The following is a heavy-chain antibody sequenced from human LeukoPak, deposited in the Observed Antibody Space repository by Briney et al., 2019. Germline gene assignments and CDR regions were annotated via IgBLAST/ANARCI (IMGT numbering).Heavy chain of an antibody. D-gene: IGHD6-19*01. CDR1: GFTFSTYA. Sequence: PGGSLRLSCAASGFTFSTYAMSWLRQAPGKGLEWVSAIGGGGVRTYYADSVKGRFTISRDNSKDTLFLQMNSLRAEDTAVYYCAKASRQGAVASPLDYWGQGTLVTVSS. J-gene: IGHJ4*02. CDR3: AKASRQGAVASPLDY. CDR2: IGGGGVRT. V-gene: IGHV3-23*01.